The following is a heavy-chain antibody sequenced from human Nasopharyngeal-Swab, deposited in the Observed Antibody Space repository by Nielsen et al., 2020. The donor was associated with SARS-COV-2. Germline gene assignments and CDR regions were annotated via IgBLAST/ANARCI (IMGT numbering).Heavy chain of an antibody. CDR2: IYYSWST. J-gene: IGHJ3*02. Sequence: SETLSLTCTVSGGSISSYYWSWIRQPPGKGLEWIGYIYYSWSTNYNPSLKSRVTISVDTSKNQFSLKLSSVTAADTAVYYCARESPAAGTAFDIWGQGTMVTVSS. CDR3: ARESPAAGTAFDI. V-gene: IGHV4-59*13. D-gene: IGHD6-13*01. CDR1: GGSISSYY.